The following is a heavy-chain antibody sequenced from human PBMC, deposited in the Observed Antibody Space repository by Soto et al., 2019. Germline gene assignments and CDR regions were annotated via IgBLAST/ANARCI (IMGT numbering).Heavy chain of an antibody. V-gene: IGHV3-30*18. CDR2: ISYDGSNK. CDR3: AKDQRGIAAAGSRGGMDV. CDR1: GFTFSSYG. D-gene: IGHD6-13*01. J-gene: IGHJ6*02. Sequence: PGGSLRLSCAASGFTFSSYGMHWVRQAPGKGLEWVAVISYDGSNKYYADSVKGRFTISRDNSKNTLYLQMNSLRAEDTAVYYCAKDQRGIAAAGSRGGMDVWGQGTTVTVSS.